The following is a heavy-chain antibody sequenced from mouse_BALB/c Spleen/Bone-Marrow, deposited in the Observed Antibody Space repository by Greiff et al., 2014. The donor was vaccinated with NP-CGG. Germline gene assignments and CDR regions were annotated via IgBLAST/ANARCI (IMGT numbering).Heavy chain of an antibody. D-gene: IGHD2-4*01. CDR1: GYTFTSYW. Sequence: QVQLKESGAELVKPGASVKLSCKTSGYTFTSYWIQWVKQRPGQGLGWIGEIFPGTGTTYYNEKFKDKATLTIDTSSSTAYMQLSSLTSEDSAVYFYARKGISTVIAPAYYFDYWGQGSTLTVSS. J-gene: IGHJ2*01. CDR3: ARKGISTVIAPAYYFDY. CDR2: IFPGTGTT. V-gene: IGHV1S132*01.